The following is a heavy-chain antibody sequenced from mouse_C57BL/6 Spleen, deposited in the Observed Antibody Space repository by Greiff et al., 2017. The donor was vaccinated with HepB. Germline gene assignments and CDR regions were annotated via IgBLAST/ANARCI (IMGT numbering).Heavy chain of an antibody. D-gene: IGHD2-4*01. J-gene: IGHJ4*01. Sequence: QVHVKQSGAELARPGASVKLSCKASGYTFTSYGISWVKQRTGQGLEWIGEIYPRSGNTYYNEKFKGKATLTADKSSSTAYMELRSLTSEDSAVYFCARMDYDGYYYAMDYWGQGTSVTVSS. CDR1: GYTFTSYG. CDR3: ARMDYDGYYYAMDY. V-gene: IGHV1-81*01. CDR2: IYPRSGNT.